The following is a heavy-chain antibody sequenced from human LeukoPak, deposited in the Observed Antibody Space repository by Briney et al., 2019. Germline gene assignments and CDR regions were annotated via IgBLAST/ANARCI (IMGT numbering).Heavy chain of an antibody. CDR1: GGSISSYY. Sequence: SETLSLTCAVSGGSISSYYWSWIRQPPGKGLEWIGYIYYSGSTNYNPSLKSRVTISVDTSKNQFSLKLSSVTAADTAVYYCARVVTSYAFDIWGQGTMVTVSS. CDR2: IYYSGST. J-gene: IGHJ3*02. CDR3: ARVVTSYAFDI. D-gene: IGHD5-18*01. V-gene: IGHV4-59*01.